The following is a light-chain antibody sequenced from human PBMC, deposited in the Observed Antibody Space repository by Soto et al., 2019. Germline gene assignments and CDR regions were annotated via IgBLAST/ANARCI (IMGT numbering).Light chain of an antibody. Sequence: DIVMTQSPDSLAVSLGERATINCKSSQSVLYSSNNKNYLAWYQQKPGQPPKLLISWASTREAGVPDRFSGSGSGKDFTLTITILHAEYVAFYYCQQFYSTLTFGPGTRVDIK. CDR1: QSVLYSSNNKNY. CDR3: QQFYSTLT. CDR2: WAS. V-gene: IGKV4-1*01. J-gene: IGKJ3*01.